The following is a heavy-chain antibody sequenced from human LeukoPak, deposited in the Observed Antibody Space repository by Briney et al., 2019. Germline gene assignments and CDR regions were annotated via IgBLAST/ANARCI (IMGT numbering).Heavy chain of an antibody. J-gene: IGHJ5*02. D-gene: IGHD3-10*01. CDR3: TTNHGGYYGSGEGWFDP. Sequence: TGGSLRLSCAASGFTFSNAWMSWVRQAPGKGLEWVGRIKSKTDGGTTDYAAPVKGRLTISRDESKNTLYLLMNSLKTVDTAVYYCTTNHGGYYGSGEGWFDPWGQGTLVTVSS. CDR1: GFTFSNAW. V-gene: IGHV3-15*01. CDR2: IKSKTDGGTT.